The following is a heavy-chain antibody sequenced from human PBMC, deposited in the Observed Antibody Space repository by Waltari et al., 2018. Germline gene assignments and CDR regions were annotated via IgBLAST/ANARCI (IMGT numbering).Heavy chain of an antibody. Sequence: EVQLDESGGGLVQPGGSLRPSCSASGFTFTRYLMNWFRQAPGKGLVWVARINSDGSSTTYADSVKGRFTISRDNAKNTVYLQMNSLRVEDTAVYYCTRALWLGELYDYWGQGTLVTVSS. V-gene: IGHV3-74*01. CDR1: GFTFTRYL. CDR3: TRALWLGELYDY. J-gene: IGHJ4*02. D-gene: IGHD3-10*01. CDR2: INSDGSST.